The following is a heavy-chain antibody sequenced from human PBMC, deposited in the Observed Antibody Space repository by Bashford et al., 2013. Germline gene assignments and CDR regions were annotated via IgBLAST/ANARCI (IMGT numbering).Heavy chain of an antibody. Sequence: SGPTLVKPTQTLTLTCSFSGFSVTTVGVGVGWVRQPPGGALEWLANIYWNDEKRYSRSLRNRLTISKDASRNEVVLTVTNVDPVDTATYFCSRLFYRDSSGYYFDSWGQGTLVTVSS. CDR3: SRLFYRDSSGYYFDS. D-gene: IGHD6-19*01. J-gene: IGHJ4*02. CDR2: IYWNDEK. V-gene: IGHV2-5*01. CDR1: GFSVTTVGVG.